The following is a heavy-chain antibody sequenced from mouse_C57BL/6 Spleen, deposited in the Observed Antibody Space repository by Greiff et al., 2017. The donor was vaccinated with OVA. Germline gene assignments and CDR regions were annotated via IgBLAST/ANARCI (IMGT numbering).Heavy chain of an antibody. D-gene: IGHD1-1*01. V-gene: IGHV1-54*01. J-gene: IGHJ4*01. CDR2: INPGSGGT. Sequence: VQLQQSGAELVRPGTSVKVSCKASGYAFTNYLIEWVKQRPGQGLEWIGVINPGSGGTNYNEKFKGKATLTADKSSSTAYMQLRSLTSEDSAVYFGARNYGRPYAMDYWGQGTSVTVSS. CDR3: ARNYGRPYAMDY. CDR1: GYAFTNYL.